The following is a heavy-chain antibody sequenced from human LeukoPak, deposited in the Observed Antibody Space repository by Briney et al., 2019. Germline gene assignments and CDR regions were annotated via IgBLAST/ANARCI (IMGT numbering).Heavy chain of an antibody. CDR2: ISVSNGDT. J-gene: IGHJ5*02. D-gene: IGHD3-22*01. Sequence: ASVKVSCKTSGFRFSTSAISWVRHVPGQGLEWMGWISVSNGDTNYAQNLQGRVTMTTDTSTSTAHLELRSLRSDDTAVYYCVRDRARIEVVTTTSNFFDPWGQGTLVTVSS. CDR3: VRDRARIEVVTTTSNFFDP. V-gene: IGHV1-18*01. CDR1: GFRFSTSA.